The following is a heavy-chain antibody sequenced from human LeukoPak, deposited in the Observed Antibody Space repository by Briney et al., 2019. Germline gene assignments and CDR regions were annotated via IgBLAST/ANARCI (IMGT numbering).Heavy chain of an antibody. Sequence: SETLSLTCAVYGGSFSGYYWSWIRQPPGKGLEWIGEINHSGSTNYNPSLKSRVTISVDTSKNQFSLKLSSVTAADTAVYYCARGGNRGNYDFWSERYYGMDVWGQGTTVTVSS. J-gene: IGHJ6*02. V-gene: IGHV4-34*01. D-gene: IGHD3-3*01. CDR3: ARGGNRGNYDFWSERYYGMDV. CDR2: INHSGST. CDR1: GGSFSGYY.